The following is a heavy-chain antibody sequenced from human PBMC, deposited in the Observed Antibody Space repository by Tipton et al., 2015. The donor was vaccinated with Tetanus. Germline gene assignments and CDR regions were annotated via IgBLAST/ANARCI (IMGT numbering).Heavy chain of an antibody. CDR2: VYYDGSA. D-gene: IGHD3-16*01. CDR1: GGSISSSSYY. V-gene: IGHV4-39*01. J-gene: IGHJ3*02. Sequence: TLSLTCTVSGGSISSSSYYWGWIRQPPGKGLEWIASVYYDGSAYYNPSLKSRITISIDTSTTQFSLRLNSVTAADTAVYYCARQITAADAFDTWGQGTMVTVSS. CDR3: ARQITAADAFDT.